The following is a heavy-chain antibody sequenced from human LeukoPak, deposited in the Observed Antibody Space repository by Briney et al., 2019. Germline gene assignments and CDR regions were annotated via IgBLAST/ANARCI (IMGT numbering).Heavy chain of an antibody. CDR3: ARRRGNPTTNFDY. D-gene: IGHD1-1*01. J-gene: IGHJ4*02. Sequence: PSETLSLTCAVYGGSFSGYYWSWIRQPPGKGLEWIGEINHSGSTNYNPSLKSRVTISVDTSKNQFSLKLSSVTAADTAVYYCARRRGNPTTNFDYWGQGTLVTVSS. V-gene: IGHV4-34*01. CDR2: INHSGST. CDR1: GGSFSGYY.